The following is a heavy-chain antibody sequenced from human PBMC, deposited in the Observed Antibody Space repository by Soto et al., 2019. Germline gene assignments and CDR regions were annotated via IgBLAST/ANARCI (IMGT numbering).Heavy chain of an antibody. Sequence: QVQLVQSGGEVKKPGASVKVSCKASGYTFSNYAISWGRQAPGQGLEWMGWITAHNGNTKYAQKFQARVTMTTDTSTSTASMELRSLTSDDTAVYYCARDAPYDDFWSGVMELYYYGMDVWGQGTTVTVSS. D-gene: IGHD3-3*01. CDR2: ITAHNGNT. CDR1: GYTFSNYA. J-gene: IGHJ6*02. CDR3: ARDAPYDDFWSGVMELYYYGMDV. V-gene: IGHV1-18*01.